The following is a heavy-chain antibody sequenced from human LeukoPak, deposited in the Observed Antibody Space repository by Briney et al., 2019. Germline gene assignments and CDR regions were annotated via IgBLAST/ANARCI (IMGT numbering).Heavy chain of an antibody. CDR1: GFTFSTYT. D-gene: IGHD6-13*01. V-gene: IGHV3-21*01. CDR3: AREIAAGGSFDY. Sequence: GGSLRLSCAASGFTFSTYTMNWVRQAPGKGLEWVSSISSSSSYIYYADSVRGRFTISRDNAKNSLFLQMNSLRAEDTAVYYCAREIAAGGSFDYWGQGTLVTVSS. J-gene: IGHJ4*02. CDR2: ISSSSSYI.